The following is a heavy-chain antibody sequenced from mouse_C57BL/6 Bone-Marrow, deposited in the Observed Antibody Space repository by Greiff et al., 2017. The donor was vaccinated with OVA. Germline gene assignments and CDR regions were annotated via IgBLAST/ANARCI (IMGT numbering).Heavy chain of an antibody. CDR1: GFTFSSYG. D-gene: IGHD2-3*01. CDR2: ISSGGSYT. V-gene: IGHV5-6*01. CDR3: ARDGYYVDY. J-gene: IGHJ2*01. Sequence: EVQGVESGGDLVKPGGSLKLSCAASGFTFSSYGMSWVRQTPDKRLEWVATISSGGSYTYYPDSVKGRFTISRDNAKNTLYLQMSSLKSEDTAMYYCARDGYYVDYWGQGTTLTVSS.